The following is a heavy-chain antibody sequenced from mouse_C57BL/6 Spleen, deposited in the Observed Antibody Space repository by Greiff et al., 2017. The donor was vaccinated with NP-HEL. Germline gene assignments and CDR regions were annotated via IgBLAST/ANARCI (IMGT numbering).Heavy chain of an antibody. Sequence: QVQLKQSGAELVKPGASVKISCKASGYAFSSYWMNWVKQRPGKGLEWIGQIYPGDGDTNYNGKFKGKAPLTADKSSSAAYMQLSSLTSEDSAVYFCARRGTAQATAWFAYWGQGTLVTVSA. CDR2: IYPGDGDT. CDR3: ARRGTAQATAWFAY. CDR1: GYAFSSYW. J-gene: IGHJ3*01. V-gene: IGHV1-80*01. D-gene: IGHD3-2*02.